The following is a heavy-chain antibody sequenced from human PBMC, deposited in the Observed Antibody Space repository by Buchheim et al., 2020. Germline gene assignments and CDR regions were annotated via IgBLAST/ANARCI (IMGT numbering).Heavy chain of an antibody. J-gene: IGHJ4*02. CDR2: ISGSGGST. D-gene: IGHD3-10*01. V-gene: IGHV3-23*01. Sequence: EVQLLESGGGLVQPGGSLRLSCAASGFTFSSYAMSWVRQAPGKGLEWVSAISGSGGSTYYADSVKGRFTISSDNSKNTLYLQMNSLRAEDTAVYYCAKPAEETYYYGSGDYYFDYWGQGTL. CDR3: AKPAEETYYYGSGDYYFDY. CDR1: GFTFSSYA.